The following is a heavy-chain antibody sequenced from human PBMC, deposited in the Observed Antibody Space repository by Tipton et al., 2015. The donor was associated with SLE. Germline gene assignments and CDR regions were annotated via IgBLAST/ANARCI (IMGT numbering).Heavy chain of an antibody. Sequence: TLSLTCTVSGGSISSYYWSWIRQPPGKGLEWIGYIYYSGSTNYNPSLKSRVTISVDTSKNQFSLKLSSVTAADTAVYYCARDPSRYSGSQSPFDYWGQGALVTVSS. J-gene: IGHJ4*02. CDR3: ARDPSRYSGSQSPFDY. CDR2: IYYSGST. V-gene: IGHV4-59*12. D-gene: IGHD1-26*01. CDR1: GGSISSYY.